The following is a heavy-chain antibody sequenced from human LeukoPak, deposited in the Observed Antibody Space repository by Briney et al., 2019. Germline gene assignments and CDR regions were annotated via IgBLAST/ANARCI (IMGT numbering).Heavy chain of an antibody. CDR3: ARGYYDSSGDNRFDP. Sequence: SETPSLTCTVSGGSISSYYWSWIRQPPGKGLEWIGYIYYSGSTNYNPSLKSRVTISVDTSKNQFSLKLSSVTAADTAVYYCARGYYDSSGDNRFDPWGQGTLVTVSS. CDR2: IYYSGST. CDR1: GGSISSYY. V-gene: IGHV4-59*01. D-gene: IGHD3-22*01. J-gene: IGHJ5*02.